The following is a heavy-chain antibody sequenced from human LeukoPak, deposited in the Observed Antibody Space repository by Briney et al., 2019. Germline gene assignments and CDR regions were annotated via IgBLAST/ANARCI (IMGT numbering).Heavy chain of an antibody. CDR1: GFTFSNYW. J-gene: IGHJ4*02. Sequence: GVSLRLSCAASGFTFSNYWMSWVRQAPGKGLEWVANIKQDGSEKYYVDSVKGRFTISRDNAKNSLYLQMNSLRAEDTAVYYCARDPTIFGVVIVPDYWGQGTLVTVSS. CDR2: IKQDGSEK. V-gene: IGHV3-7*01. CDR3: ARDPTIFGVVIVPDY. D-gene: IGHD3-3*01.